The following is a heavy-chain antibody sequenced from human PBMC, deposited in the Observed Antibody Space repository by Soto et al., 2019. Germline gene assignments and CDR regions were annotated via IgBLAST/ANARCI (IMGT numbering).Heavy chain of an antibody. J-gene: IGHJ6*02. Sequence: VQLVQSGAEVKKPGASVKVSCKASGYTFTSYGISWVRQAPGQGLEWMGWLSAYNGNTNYAQKLQGRVNMTTDTPTSTAYMELRSLRSDDTAVYYCAREGYCSSTSCIHYDYYGMDGWVQGTTVTVCS. CDR2: LSAYNGNT. CDR1: GYTFTSYG. V-gene: IGHV1-18*01. D-gene: IGHD2-2*01. CDR3: AREGYCSSTSCIHYDYYGMDG.